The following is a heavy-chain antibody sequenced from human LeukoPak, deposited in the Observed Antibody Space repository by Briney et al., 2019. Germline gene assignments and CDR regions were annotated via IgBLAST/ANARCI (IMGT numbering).Heavy chain of an antibody. CDR2: VDPEDGET. J-gene: IGHJ3*02. CDR3: ATYDSSGYYYYAFDI. Sequence: ASVKISCKVSGYTFTDYYMRWVQQAPGKGLEWMGLVDPEDGETIYVEKFQGRVTITADTSTDTAYMELSSLRSEDTAVYYCATYDSSGYYYYAFDIWGQGTMVTVSS. V-gene: IGHV1-69-2*01. D-gene: IGHD3-22*01. CDR1: GYTFTDYY.